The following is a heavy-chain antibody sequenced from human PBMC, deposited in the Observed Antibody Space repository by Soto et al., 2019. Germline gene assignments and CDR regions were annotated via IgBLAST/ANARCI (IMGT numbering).Heavy chain of an antibody. D-gene: IGHD5-12*01. CDR2: INAGNGNT. V-gene: IGHV1-3*01. CDR3: ATPIVAFY. J-gene: IGHJ4*02. CDR1: GYTFPSSA. Sequence: ASAQRSCTASGYTFPSSAIHWVRQAPGQRLEWMGWINAGNGNTKYSQKFQGRVIITRDTSAGTAYMELRSLRSEDTAVYYCATPIVAFYWGQGTLVTGSA.